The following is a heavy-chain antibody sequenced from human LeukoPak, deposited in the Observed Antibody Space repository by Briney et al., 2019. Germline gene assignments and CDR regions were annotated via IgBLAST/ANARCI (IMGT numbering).Heavy chain of an antibody. Sequence: SETLSLTCTISSGSISRYYWSWIRQSPGKALEWIGYKYHGGSAHYSPSLKSRVTISIDTSKNQVSLKVASVTAADTAVYFCARVRGQLWPPDYWGQGTQVIVSS. CDR2: KYHGGSA. CDR1: SGSISRYY. J-gene: IGHJ4*02. CDR3: ARVRGQLWPPDY. D-gene: IGHD1-1*01. V-gene: IGHV4-59*01.